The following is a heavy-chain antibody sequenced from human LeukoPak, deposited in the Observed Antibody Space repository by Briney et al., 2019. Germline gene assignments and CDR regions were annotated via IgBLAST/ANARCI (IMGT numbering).Heavy chain of an antibody. V-gene: IGHV3-21*04. CDR2: ISSSSSYI. D-gene: IGHD2/OR15-2a*01. CDR1: GFTFSSYS. J-gene: IGHJ6*02. Sequence: GGSLILSCAASGFTFSSYSMNWVRQAPGKGLEWVSSISSSSSYIYYADSVKGRFTISRDNAKNSLYLQMNSLRAEDTAVYYCAKYLSAKGPPYALDVWGQGTTVTVSS. CDR3: AKYLSAKGPPYALDV.